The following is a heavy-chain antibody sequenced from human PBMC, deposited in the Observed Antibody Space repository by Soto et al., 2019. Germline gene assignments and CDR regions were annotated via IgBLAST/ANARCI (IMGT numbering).Heavy chain of an antibody. J-gene: IGHJ6*02. CDR3: ARALTALGPHYGRDV. Sequence: GALRLSCAASGFTFSSYSMNWVRQAPGKGLEWVSSISSISSYIYYADSVKGRFTIPRENAKNSLYLQMNSLRAEDRAVYYCARALTALGPHYGRDVWGQGPTVTVSS. CDR2: ISSISSYI. D-gene: IGHD2-21*02. CDR1: GFTFSSYS. V-gene: IGHV3-21*01.